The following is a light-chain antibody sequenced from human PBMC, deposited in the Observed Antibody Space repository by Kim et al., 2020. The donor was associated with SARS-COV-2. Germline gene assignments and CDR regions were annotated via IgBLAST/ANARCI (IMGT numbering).Light chain of an antibody. CDR1: SLRSYY. CDR2: GKN. CDR3: NSRDSSGNHWV. Sequence: SSELTQDPAVSVALGQTVRITCQGDSLRSYYASWYQQKPGQAPVLVIYGKNNRPSGIPDRFSGSSSGNTASLTITGAQAEDEADYYCNSRDSSGNHWVFGAGTQPTDL. J-gene: IGLJ3*02. V-gene: IGLV3-19*01.